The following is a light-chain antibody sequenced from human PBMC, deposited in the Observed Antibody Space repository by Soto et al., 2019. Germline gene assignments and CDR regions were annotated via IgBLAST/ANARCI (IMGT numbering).Light chain of an antibody. V-gene: IGLV1-36*01. CDR1: TSNIGDNA. J-gene: IGLJ1*01. CDR2: YDD. CDR3: SAWDDSLNGYV. Sequence: QSVLTQPLSVSDAPRQRVTISCSGSTSNIGDNAVNWYQQVPGKAPRLLIYYDDLLPSGVSDRFSGSKSGTSASLAISGLQSDDEADYYCSAWDDSLNGYVFGSGTKRTVL.